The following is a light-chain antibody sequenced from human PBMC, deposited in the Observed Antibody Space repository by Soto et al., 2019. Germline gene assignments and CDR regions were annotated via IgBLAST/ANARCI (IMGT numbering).Light chain of an antibody. CDR1: QSVGTR. V-gene: IGKV3-20*01. CDR3: QHYQSGHPIT. Sequence: EIMLTQSPDTLSGSPGERGTLSCRVAQSVGTRLAWYQHKTGQAPRLLISGASSRAPGIPDRFTGSGSETSFTLTISRLEPEDFALYYCQHYQSGHPITFGQGTRLEIK. CDR2: GAS. J-gene: IGKJ5*01.